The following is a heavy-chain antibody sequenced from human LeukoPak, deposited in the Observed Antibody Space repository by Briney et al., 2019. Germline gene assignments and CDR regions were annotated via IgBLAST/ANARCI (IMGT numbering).Heavy chain of an antibody. V-gene: IGHV1-2*02. CDR3: AREYCSSTSCHFDY. CDR2: INPNSGGT. D-gene: IGHD2-2*01. Sequence: GASVKVSCKASRYTFTGYYMHWVRQAPGQGLEWMGWINPNSGGTNYAQKFQGRVTMTRDTSISTAYMELSRLRSDDTAVYYCAREYCSSTSCHFDYWGQGTLVTVSS. CDR1: RYTFTGYY. J-gene: IGHJ4*02.